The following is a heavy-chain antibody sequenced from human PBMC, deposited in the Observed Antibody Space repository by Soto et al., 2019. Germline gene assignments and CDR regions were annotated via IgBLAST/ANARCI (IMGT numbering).Heavy chain of an antibody. CDR1: GGSFKSGGYS. V-gene: IGHV4-61*08. CDR3: ARDFAYFDS. Sequence: LSLTCTVSGGSFKSGGYSWSWIRQPPGKGLEWIGYVYHTGRTSYNPSLKSRVSISMDTSKNQFSLNLDSVTAADTAVYFCARDFAYFDSWGQGTLVTVSS. D-gene: IGHD3-3*01. CDR2: VYHTGRT. J-gene: IGHJ4*02.